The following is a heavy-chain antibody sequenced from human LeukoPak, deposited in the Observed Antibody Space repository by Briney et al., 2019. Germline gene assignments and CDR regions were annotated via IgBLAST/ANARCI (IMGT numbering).Heavy chain of an antibody. J-gene: IGHJ3*02. V-gene: IGHV4-31*03. D-gene: IGHD1-26*01. CDR1: GGSISSGGYS. CDR2: IYYSGST. CDR3: ARDRFLVGRSAFDI. Sequence: PSETLSLTCTVSGGSISSGGYSWSWIRQHPGKGLEWIGYIYYSGSTYYNPSLKSRVTISVDMSKNQFSLKLSSVTAADTAVYYCARDRFLVGRSAFDIWGQGTMVTVSS.